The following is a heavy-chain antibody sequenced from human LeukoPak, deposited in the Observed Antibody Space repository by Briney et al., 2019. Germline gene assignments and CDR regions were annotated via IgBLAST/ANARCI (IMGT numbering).Heavy chain of an antibody. CDR1: GFTFSSYA. V-gene: IGHV3-23*01. CDR2: ISGSGGST. J-gene: IGHJ6*02. D-gene: IGHD3-22*01. CDR3: ARGAPAYDSSGYYYYYYGMDV. Sequence: GGSLRLSCAASGFTFSSYAMSWVRQAPGKGLEWVSAISGSGGSTYYADSVKGRFTISRDNSKNTLYLQMNSLRAEDTALYHCARGAPAYDSSGYYYYYYGMDVWGQGTTVTVSS.